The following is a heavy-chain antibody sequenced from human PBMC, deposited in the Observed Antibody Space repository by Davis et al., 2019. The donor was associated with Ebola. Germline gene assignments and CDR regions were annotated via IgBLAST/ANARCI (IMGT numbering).Heavy chain of an antibody. CDR2: INHSGRT. D-gene: IGHD2-2*01. V-gene: IGHV4-34*01. CDR3: ARGRVAVLVPAADNYHYDMDV. CDR1: GGSFSGYY. Sequence: MPSETLSPTCAVHGGSFSGYYWSWIRQPPGKGLEWIGEINHSGRTNYKPPLKSRVTISADTSKNQFSLKLRSVTAADTAMYYCARGRVAVLVPAADNYHYDMDVWGKGTTVTVSS. J-gene: IGHJ6*03.